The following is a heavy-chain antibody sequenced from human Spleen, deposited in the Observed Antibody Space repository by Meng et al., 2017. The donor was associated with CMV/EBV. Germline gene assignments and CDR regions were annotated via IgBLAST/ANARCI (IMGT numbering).Heavy chain of an antibody. D-gene: IGHD1-26*01. J-gene: IGHJ4*02. V-gene: IGHV1-2*06. CDR1: GSRFNGFY. CDR3: TRRPLGSTRPFDY. CDR2: INPNSGDT. Sequence: ASVKVSCKTSGSRFNGFYIHWVRQGPGQGPGWMGHINPNSGDTKYAQKFEGRVSMTSDTSISTVYMELSSLRYDDTAFYYCTRRPLGSTRPFDYWGQGTLVTVSS.